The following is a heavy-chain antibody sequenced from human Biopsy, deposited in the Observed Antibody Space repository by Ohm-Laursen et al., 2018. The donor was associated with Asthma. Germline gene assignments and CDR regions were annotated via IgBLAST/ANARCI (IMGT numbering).Heavy chain of an antibody. CDR2: VNTGNGDT. D-gene: IGHD3-9*01. J-gene: IGHJ3*01. V-gene: IGHV1-3*04. CDR3: ARTYYDFLTGQVKDVFGV. Sequence: ASVKVFCKSSGYNFISFAIHWVRQAPGQRLEWMGLVNTGNGDTKYSQKFQGRVTITRDTSASTAYMELRSLRSEDTATYYCARTYYDFLTGQVKDVFGVWGQGTMVTVSS. CDR1: GYNFISFA.